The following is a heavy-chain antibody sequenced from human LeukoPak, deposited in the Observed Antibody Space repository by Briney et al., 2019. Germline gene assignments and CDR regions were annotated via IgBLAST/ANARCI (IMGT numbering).Heavy chain of an antibody. CDR2: ISWNSGSI. J-gene: IGHJ6*02. V-gene: IGHV3-9*01. CDR3: AKDSAMVTWYYGMDV. D-gene: IGHD5-18*01. Sequence: GGSLRLSCAASGFTFDDYAMHWVRHAPGKGLEWVSGISWNSGSIGYADSVKGRFTISRDNAKNSLYLQMNSLRAEDTALYYCAKDSAMVTWYYGMDVWGQGTTVTVSS. CDR1: GFTFDDYA.